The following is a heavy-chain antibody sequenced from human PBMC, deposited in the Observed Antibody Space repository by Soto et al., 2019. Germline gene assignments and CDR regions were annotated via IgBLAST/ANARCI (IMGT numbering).Heavy chain of an antibody. J-gene: IGHJ6*03. CDR2: IYPGDSDT. Sequence: GESLKISCKGSGYSFTSYWIGWVRQMPGKGLEWMGIIYPGDSDTRYSPSFQGQVTISADKSISTAYLQWSSLKASDTAMYYCARHSDYGDYVGEDYMDVWGKGTTVTVSS. V-gene: IGHV5-51*01. D-gene: IGHD4-17*01. CDR3: ARHSDYGDYVGEDYMDV. CDR1: GYSFTSYW.